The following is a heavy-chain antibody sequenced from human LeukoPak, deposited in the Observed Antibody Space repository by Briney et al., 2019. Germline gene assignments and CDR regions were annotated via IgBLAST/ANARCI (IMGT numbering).Heavy chain of an antibody. CDR1: GGTFSSYA. CDR3: ARAPRIGDFWSGYYWLWLDP. Sequence: GAPVKVSCKASGGTFSSYAISWVRQAPGQGLEWMGRIIPIFGTANYAQKFQGRVTITTDESTSTAYMELSSLRSEDTAVYYCARAPRIGDFWSGYYWLWLDPWGQGTLVTVSS. CDR2: IIPIFGTA. V-gene: IGHV1-69*05. D-gene: IGHD3-3*01. J-gene: IGHJ5*02.